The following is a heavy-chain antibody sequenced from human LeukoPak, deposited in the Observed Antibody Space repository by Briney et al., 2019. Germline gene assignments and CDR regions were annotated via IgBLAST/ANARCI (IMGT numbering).Heavy chain of an antibody. V-gene: IGHV3-74*01. D-gene: IGHD1-26*01. CDR3: VRDLGGRSGH. J-gene: IGHJ4*02. Sequence: GGSLRLSCAASGFTFSSNWMHWVRQAPGKGLVWVSRINEDGSTTNYADSVKGRSTIFRDNAKNTLCLQMNSLRTEDTAVYYCVRDLGGRSGHWGQGTLVTVSS. CDR1: GFTFSSNW. CDR2: INEDGSTT.